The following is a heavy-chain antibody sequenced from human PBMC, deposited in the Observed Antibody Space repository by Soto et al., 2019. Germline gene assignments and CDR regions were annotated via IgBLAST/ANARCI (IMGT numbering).Heavy chain of an antibody. Sequence: GASVKVSCKASGGTFSSYAISWVRQAPGQGLEWMGGIIPIFGTANYAQRFQGRVTITADESTSTAYMELSSLRSEDTAVYYCARVPPLLAVAGGYYYYGMDVWGQGTTVTVSS. J-gene: IGHJ6*02. D-gene: IGHD6-19*01. V-gene: IGHV1-69*13. CDR3: ARVPPLLAVAGGYYYYGMDV. CDR2: IIPIFGTA. CDR1: GGTFSSYA.